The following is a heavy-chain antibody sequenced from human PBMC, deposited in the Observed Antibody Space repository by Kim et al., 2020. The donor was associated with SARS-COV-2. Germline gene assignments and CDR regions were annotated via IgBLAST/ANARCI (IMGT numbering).Heavy chain of an antibody. D-gene: IGHD3-10*01. CDR3: AARFGRDDY. J-gene: IGHJ4*02. CDR2: RT. V-gene: IGHV3-23*01. Sequence: RTYDADSGKGRFTISRDNAKNTLYQQMNGRRGDDTAVYCCAARFGRDDYWGQGTLVTVSS.